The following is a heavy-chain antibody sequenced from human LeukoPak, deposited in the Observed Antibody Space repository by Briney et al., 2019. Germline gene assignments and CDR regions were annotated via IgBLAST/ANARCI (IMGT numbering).Heavy chain of an antibody. CDR3: ARSSYSSSYFDY. V-gene: IGHV3-30*04. CDR1: GFTFSSYA. D-gene: IGHD6-13*01. Sequence: PGGSLRLSCAASGFTFSSYAMHWVRQAPGKGLEWVAVISYDGSNKYYADSVKGRFTIPRDNSKNTLYLQMNSLRAEDTAVYYCARSSYSSSYFDYWGQGTLVTVSS. CDR2: ISYDGSNK. J-gene: IGHJ4*02.